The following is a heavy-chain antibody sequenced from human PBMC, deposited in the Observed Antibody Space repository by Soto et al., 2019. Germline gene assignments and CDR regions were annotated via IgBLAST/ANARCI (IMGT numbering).Heavy chain of an antibody. CDR1: GYRFTSYV. CDR3: AREGYFSITSSFDY. D-gene: IGHD2-2*01. Sequence: ASVKVSCKASGYRFTSYVMHWVRQAPGQGLEWMGWINAGNGNTEYSQKFQGRVSITRDTSASTAYMELSSLRSEDTAVYYCAREGYFSITSSFDYWGQGALVTVSS. CDR2: INAGNGNT. J-gene: IGHJ4*02. V-gene: IGHV1-3*01.